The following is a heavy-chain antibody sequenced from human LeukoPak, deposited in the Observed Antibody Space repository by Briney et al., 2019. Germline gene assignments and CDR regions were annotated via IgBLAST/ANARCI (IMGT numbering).Heavy chain of an antibody. CDR3: ARGTYYTSGFYSVRY. CDR1: GDSISGYY. J-gene: IGHJ4*02. CDR2: IYSSGST. V-gene: IGHV4-4*07. D-gene: IGHD3-22*01. Sequence: SETLSLTCTVSGDSISGYYWSWIRQPVGKVLEWIGHIYSSGSTSYNPSLKSRVTMSVDMSKNQFSPKLSSVTAADTAVYYCARGTYYTSGFYSVRYWGQGTLVTVSS.